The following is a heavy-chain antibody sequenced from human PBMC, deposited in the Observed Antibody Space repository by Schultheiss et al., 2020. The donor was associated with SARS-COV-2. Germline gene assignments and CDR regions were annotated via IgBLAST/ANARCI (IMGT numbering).Heavy chain of an antibody. V-gene: IGHV1-2*02. CDR2: INPNSGGT. D-gene: IGHD4-23*01. CDR3: ARDYGGNSLLGY. J-gene: IGHJ4*02. Sequence: ASVKVSCKASGYTFTGYYMHWVRQAPGQGLEWMGWINPNSGGTNYAQKFQGRVTMTRDTSISTAYMVLSRLRSDDTAVYYCARDYGGNSLLGYWGQGTLVTVSS. CDR1: GYTFTGYY.